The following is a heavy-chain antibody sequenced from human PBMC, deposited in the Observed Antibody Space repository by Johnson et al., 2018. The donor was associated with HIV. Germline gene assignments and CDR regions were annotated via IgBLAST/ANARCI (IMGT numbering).Heavy chain of an antibody. Sequence: VQLVESGGALVQPGGSLRLSCAASGFNVSANYMNWVRQAPGKGLEWVSAISGSGSSTYYADSVKGRFTISIDNSKNTLYLQMNSLRAEDTAVYYCAKSQYSSSWIDAFDIWGQGTMVTVSS. CDR2: ISGSGSST. J-gene: IGHJ3*02. D-gene: IGHD6-13*01. CDR3: AKSQYSSSWIDAFDI. V-gene: IGHV3-23*04. CDR1: GFNVSANY.